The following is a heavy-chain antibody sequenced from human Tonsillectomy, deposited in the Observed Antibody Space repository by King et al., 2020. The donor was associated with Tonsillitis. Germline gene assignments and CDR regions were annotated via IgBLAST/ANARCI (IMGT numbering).Heavy chain of an antibody. Sequence: VQLQESGPGLVKPSETLSLTCTVSGGSISSYYWSWIRQPPGKGLEWIGYIYYSGSTNYNPSLKSRVTISVDTSKNQFSLKLSSVTAADTAVYYCAREGGATVVTTYYYYGMDVWGQGTTVTVSS. V-gene: IGHV4-59*01. CDR2: IYYSGST. J-gene: IGHJ6*02. D-gene: IGHD4-23*01. CDR3: AREGGATVVTTYYYYGMDV. CDR1: GGSISSYY.